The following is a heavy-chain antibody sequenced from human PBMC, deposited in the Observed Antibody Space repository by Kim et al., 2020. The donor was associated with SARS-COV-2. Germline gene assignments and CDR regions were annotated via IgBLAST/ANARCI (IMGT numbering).Heavy chain of an antibody. V-gene: IGHV1-46*01. J-gene: IGHJ6*02. CDR1: GYTFTSYY. CDR3: ARAGSANEAYYYYGMDV. CDR2: INPSGGST. D-gene: IGHD3-10*01. Sequence: ASVKVSCKASGYTFTSYYMHWVRQAPGQGLEWMGIINPSGGSTSYAQKFQGRVTMTRDTSTSTVYMELSSLRSEDTAVYYCARAGSANEAYYYYGMDVWGQGTTVTVSS.